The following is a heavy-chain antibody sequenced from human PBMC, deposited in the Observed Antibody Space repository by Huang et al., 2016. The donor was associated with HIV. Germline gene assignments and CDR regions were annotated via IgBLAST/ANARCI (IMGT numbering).Heavy chain of an antibody. J-gene: IGHJ4*02. Sequence: EIQLMEAGGGLVRPGGSLRLSFGVSGFTFDGFWMSWVRQAPGKGLEWVANINQDGSDTYYVESVRGRFTISRDNSKNSLYLQMNGLTDEDAAVYYCARDGPEYSNYLDFWGPGTLVTV. D-gene: IGHD4-4*01. CDR3: ARDGPEYSNYLDF. CDR1: GFTFDGFW. CDR2: INQDGSDT. V-gene: IGHV3-7*01.